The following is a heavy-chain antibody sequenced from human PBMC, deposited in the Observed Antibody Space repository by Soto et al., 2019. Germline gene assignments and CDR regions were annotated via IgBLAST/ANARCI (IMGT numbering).Heavy chain of an antibody. V-gene: IGHV4-59*08. CDR3: ARRYGYSFDY. J-gene: IGHJ4*02. D-gene: IGHD1-1*01. CDR2: IYYSGST. Sequence: ASETLSLTCPFSGGSISSYYWIWIRQPPGKGLEWIGYIYYSGSTNYNPSLKSRVTISVDTSKNQFSLKLSSVTAADTAVYYCARRYGYSFDYWGQGTLVTVSS. CDR1: GGSISSYY.